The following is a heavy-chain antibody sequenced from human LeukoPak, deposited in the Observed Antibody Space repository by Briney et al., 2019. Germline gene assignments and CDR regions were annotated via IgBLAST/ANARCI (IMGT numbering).Heavy chain of an antibody. V-gene: IGHV3-23*01. CDR3: AKDLFLRGPEYGMDV. CDR2: ISGSGGST. J-gene: IGHJ6*02. CDR1: GFTFSSYA. D-gene: IGHD3-16*01. Sequence: GRSLRLSCGASGFTFSSYAMHWVRQAPGKGLEWVSAISGSGGSTYYADSVKGRFTISRDNSKNTLYLQMNSLRAEDTAVYYCAKDLFLRGPEYGMDVWGQGTTVTVSS.